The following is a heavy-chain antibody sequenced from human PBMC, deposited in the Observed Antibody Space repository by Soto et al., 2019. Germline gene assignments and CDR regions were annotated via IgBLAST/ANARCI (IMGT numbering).Heavy chain of an antibody. V-gene: IGHV4-4*02. CDR1: GGSISSSNW. D-gene: IGHD3-22*01. CDR3: ASTDFLYNDSSSALEY. Sequence: SETLSLTCAVSGGSISSSNWWRWVRHPPGKGREWVGEIYHSGSTNYNPSLKSRLTISVDKSKNQFSLKVSSGTAAHTAVYYGASTDFLYNDSSSALEYWGKGTMVAVSS. CDR2: IYHSGST. J-gene: IGHJ4*02.